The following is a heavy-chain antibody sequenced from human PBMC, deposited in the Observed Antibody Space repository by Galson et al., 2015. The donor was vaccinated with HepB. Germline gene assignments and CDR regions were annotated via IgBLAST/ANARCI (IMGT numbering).Heavy chain of an antibody. V-gene: IGHV3-23*01. Sequence: SLRLSCAASGFTFSSYAMSWVRQAPGKGLEWVSAISGSGGSTYYADSVKGRFTISRDNSKNTLYLQMNSLRAEDTAVYYCAKGPGLRFLEWLKPPLSDVWGQGTTVTVSS. CDR1: GFTFSSYA. CDR2: ISGSGGST. D-gene: IGHD3-3*01. CDR3: AKGPGLRFLEWLKPPLSDV. J-gene: IGHJ6*02.